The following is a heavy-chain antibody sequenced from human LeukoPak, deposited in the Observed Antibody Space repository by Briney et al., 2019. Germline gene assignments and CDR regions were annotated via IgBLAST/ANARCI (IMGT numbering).Heavy chain of an antibody. V-gene: IGHV1-8*03. Sequence: ASVKVSCKASGYTFTSYDINWVRQATGQGLEWMGWMNPNSGNTGYAQKFQGRVTITADKSTSTAYMELSSLRSEDTAVYYCATADSTTVTITSSYFDYWGQGTLVTVSS. CDR2: MNPNSGNT. J-gene: IGHJ4*02. CDR3: ATADSTTVTITSSYFDY. D-gene: IGHD4-17*01. CDR1: GYTFTSYD.